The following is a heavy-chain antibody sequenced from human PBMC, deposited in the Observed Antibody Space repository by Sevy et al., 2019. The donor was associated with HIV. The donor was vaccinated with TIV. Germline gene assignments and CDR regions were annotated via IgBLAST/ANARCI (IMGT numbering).Heavy chain of an antibody. CDR2: FDPEDGET. Sequence: ASVKVSCKVSGYTLTELSMHWVRQAPGKGLEWMGGFDPEDGETIYAQKFQGRVTMTEDTSTDTAYMELSSLRSEETAVYYCATVSYYYDSSGYYSPRVFDYWGQGTLVTVSS. J-gene: IGHJ4*02. CDR3: ATVSYYYDSSGYYSPRVFDY. CDR1: GYTLTELS. D-gene: IGHD3-22*01. V-gene: IGHV1-24*01.